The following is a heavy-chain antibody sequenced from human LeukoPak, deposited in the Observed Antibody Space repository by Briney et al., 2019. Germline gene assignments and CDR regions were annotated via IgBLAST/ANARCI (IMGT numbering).Heavy chain of an antibody. CDR2: LSGLGDSK. D-gene: IGHD5-18*01. V-gene: IGHV3-23*01. Sequence: GGSLTLSCSASGFTFNNYAMRWVRQAPGKGLEWVSGLSGLGDSKYYAGSVNGRFSISRDNANNRLYLQMNNLRAEDTAVYYCAKDVRDSSMFTEGYFVSWGQGTLVTVSS. CDR1: GFTFNNYA. J-gene: IGHJ4*02. CDR3: AKDVRDSSMFTEGYFVS.